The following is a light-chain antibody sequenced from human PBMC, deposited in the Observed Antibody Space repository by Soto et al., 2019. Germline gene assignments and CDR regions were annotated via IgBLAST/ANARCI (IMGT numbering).Light chain of an antibody. J-gene: IGKJ5*01. Sequence: EIVLTQSPGTLSLSPWERATLSCRASQSVSSSYLAWYQQKPGQAPRLLIYGASTRATGIPARFSGSGSGTEFTLTISSLQSEDFAVYYCQQYNTWPPITFGQGTRLEIK. CDR1: QSVSSSY. CDR2: GAS. CDR3: QQYNTWPPIT. V-gene: IGKV3-15*01.